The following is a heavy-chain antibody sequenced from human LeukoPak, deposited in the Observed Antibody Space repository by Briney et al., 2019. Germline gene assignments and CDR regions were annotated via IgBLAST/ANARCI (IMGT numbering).Heavy chain of an antibody. D-gene: IGHD1-1*01. CDR3: AKDGRGGMDV. CDR1: GFTFSSYG. Sequence: QPGGSLRLSCAASGFTFSSYGMHWVRQAPGRGLEWVAVISYDGSNKYYADSAKGRFTISRDNSKNTLYLQMNSLRAEDTAVYYCAKDGRGGMDVWGKGTTVTVSS. V-gene: IGHV3-30*18. CDR2: ISYDGSNK. J-gene: IGHJ6*04.